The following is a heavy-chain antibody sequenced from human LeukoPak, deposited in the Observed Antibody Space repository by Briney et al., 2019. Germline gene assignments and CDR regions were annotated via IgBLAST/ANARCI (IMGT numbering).Heavy chain of an antibody. CDR3: TRDLSGTYYGRFDY. J-gene: IGHJ4*02. CDR1: GFTFSSYW. CDR2: INTDGSST. V-gene: IGHV3-74*01. Sequence: GGSLRVSCAASGFTFSSYWMHWVRQAPGKGLLWVSRINTDGSSTNFADSVRGRFTISRDNAKNTLYLQMNSLRAEDTAVYYCTRDLSGTYYGRFDYWGQGTLVTVSS. D-gene: IGHD1-26*01.